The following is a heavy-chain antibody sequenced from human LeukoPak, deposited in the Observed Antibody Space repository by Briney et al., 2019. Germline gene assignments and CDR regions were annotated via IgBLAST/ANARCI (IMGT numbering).Heavy chain of an antibody. CDR1: GGSISSYF. V-gene: IGHV4-59*01. Sequence: PSDTLSLTCTVSGGSISSYFWTWIRQPPGKGLEWIGYIYYSGTTNHNPSLKSRVTISVDTSENQFSLKLSSVTAADTAVYYCARDSGNWYFDLWGRGTLVTVP. J-gene: IGHJ2*01. CDR2: IYYSGTT. CDR3: ARDSGNWYFDL.